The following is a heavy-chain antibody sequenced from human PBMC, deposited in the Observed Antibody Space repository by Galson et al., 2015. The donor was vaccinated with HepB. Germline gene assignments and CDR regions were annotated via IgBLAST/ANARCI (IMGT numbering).Heavy chain of an antibody. Sequence: SLRLSCAASGFTFSTYGMSWVRQPPGKGLEWVSIISGGGDHIFYADSVKGRFTISRDNSKNTLYLQMNSLKADDTAVYYCAKSFYYDSNAWHTRAFDIWGQGTMVTVSS. CDR1: GFTFSTYG. D-gene: IGHD3-22*01. V-gene: IGHV3-23*01. J-gene: IGHJ3*02. CDR2: ISGGGDHI. CDR3: AKSFYYDSNAWHTRAFDI.